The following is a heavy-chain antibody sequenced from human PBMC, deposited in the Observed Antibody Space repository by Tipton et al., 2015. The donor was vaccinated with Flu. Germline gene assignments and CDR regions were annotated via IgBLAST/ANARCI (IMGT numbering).Heavy chain of an antibody. CDR3: ARVATLDVPFDP. CDR2: IYYSGST. V-gene: IGHV4-39*07. D-gene: IGHD2/OR15-2a*01. Sequence: TLSLTCTVSGGSISSSSYYWGWIRQPPGKGLEWIGSIYYSGSTYYNPSLKSRVTISVDTSKNQFSLKLSSVTAADTAVYYCARVATLDVPFDPWGQGTLVTVPS. CDR1: GGSISSSSYY. J-gene: IGHJ5*02.